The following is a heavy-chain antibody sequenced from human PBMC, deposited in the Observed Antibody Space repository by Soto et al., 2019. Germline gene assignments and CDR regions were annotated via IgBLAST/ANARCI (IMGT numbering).Heavy chain of an antibody. CDR1: GASVSTNSAA. Sequence: SQPLSLTCGISGASVSTNSAAWNWIRQSPSRGLEWLGRTYYRSKWYNDYAVSVKSRITINPDTSKNQFSLQLNSVTPEDTAVYYCARDXRGGQWLSQYYYYGMDVWGQGPTVTVSS. J-gene: IGHJ6*02. D-gene: IGHD6-19*01. CDR2: TYYRSKWYN. CDR3: ARDXRGGQWLSQYYYYGMDV. V-gene: IGHV6-1*01.